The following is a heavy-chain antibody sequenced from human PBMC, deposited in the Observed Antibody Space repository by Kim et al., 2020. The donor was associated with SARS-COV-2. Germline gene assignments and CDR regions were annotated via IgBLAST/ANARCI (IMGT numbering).Heavy chain of an antibody. CDR1: GYTFTSYA. V-gene: IGHV1-3*01. D-gene: IGHD3-10*01. Sequence: ASVKVSCKASGYTFTSYAMHWVRQAPGQRLEWMGWINAGNGNTKYSQKFQGRVTITRDTSASTAYMELSSLRSEDTAVYYCARDLNLGDYGSGSYYNWDYYYYGMDVWGQGTTVTVSS. CDR3: ARDLNLGDYGSGSYYNWDYYYYGMDV. J-gene: IGHJ6*02. CDR2: INAGNGNT.